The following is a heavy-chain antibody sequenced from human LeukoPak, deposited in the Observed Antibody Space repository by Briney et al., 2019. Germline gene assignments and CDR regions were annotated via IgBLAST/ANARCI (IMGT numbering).Heavy chain of an antibody. CDR3: ARDRYYYDSSGPEYFQH. CDR2: ISYDGSNK. Sequence: GGSLRLSCAASGFTFSSYAMHWVRQAPGKGLEWVAVISYDGSNKYYADSVKGRFTISRDNSKNTLYLQMNSLRAEDTAVYYCARDRYYYDSSGPEYFQHWGQGTLVTVSS. J-gene: IGHJ1*01. CDR1: GFTFSSYA. V-gene: IGHV3-30-3*01. D-gene: IGHD3-22*01.